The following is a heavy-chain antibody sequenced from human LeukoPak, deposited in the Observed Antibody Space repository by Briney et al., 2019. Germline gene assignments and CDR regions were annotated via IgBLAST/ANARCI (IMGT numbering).Heavy chain of an antibody. CDR2: IKQDGREK. D-gene: IGHD6-19*01. CDR3: ARAGWVGPSDY. J-gene: IGHJ4*02. Sequence: GGSLRLSCAASGFTFSSHWMSWVRQAPGKGLEWVANIKQDGREKYYVDSVKGRFTISRDNAKNSLYLQMNSLRAEDTAVYYCARAGWVGPSDYWGQGTLVTVSS. CDR1: GFTFSSHW. V-gene: IGHV3-7*03.